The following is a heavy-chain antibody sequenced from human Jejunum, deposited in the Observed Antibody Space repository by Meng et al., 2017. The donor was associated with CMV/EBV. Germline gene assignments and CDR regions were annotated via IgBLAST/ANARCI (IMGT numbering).Heavy chain of an antibody. V-gene: IGHV4-34*12. J-gene: IGHJ4*02. CDR2: IFRDGST. Sequence: QVQLQQWGAGLFQPSATLSLTCGVYNGSFSGYFWTWIRQPPGKGLEWIGEIFRDGSTKYNPSLQSRVTMSVDTSKNHFSLNLRSVTAADTAVYFCARATKPNCWEVLEYWGQGTLVTVSS. D-gene: IGHD1-1*01. CDR1: NGSFSGYF. CDR3: ARATKPNCWEVLEY.